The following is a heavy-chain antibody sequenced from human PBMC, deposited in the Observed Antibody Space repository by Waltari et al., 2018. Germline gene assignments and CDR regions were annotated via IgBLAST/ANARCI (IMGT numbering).Heavy chain of an antibody. Sequence: EVQLVESGGGLVQPGGSLRLSCAASGFTFSTYSMNWVRQAPGNGLEWVSYISSVSSTIYYADSVKGRFSISRDNAKNSLYLQMNSLRAEDTAVYYCAREDRSGSFPLDYWGQGTLVTVSS. J-gene: IGHJ4*02. CDR3: AREDRSGSFPLDY. D-gene: IGHD1-26*01. CDR1: GFTFSTYS. V-gene: IGHV3-48*04. CDR2: ISSVSSTI.